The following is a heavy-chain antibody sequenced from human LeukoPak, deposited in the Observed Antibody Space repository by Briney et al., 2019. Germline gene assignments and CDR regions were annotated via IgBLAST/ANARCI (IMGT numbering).Heavy chain of an antibody. J-gene: IGHJ4*02. Sequence: GGSLRLSCAASGFTFSDYYMSWIRQAPGKGLEWVSYISSSGSTIYYADTVKGRFTISRDNAKHSLYLQMNSLRAEDTAVYYCARGLRYYYGSGSIAGDYWGQGTLVTVSS. CDR1: GFTFSDYY. V-gene: IGHV3-11*01. CDR3: ARGLRYYYGSGSIAGDY. CDR2: ISSSGSTI. D-gene: IGHD3-10*01.